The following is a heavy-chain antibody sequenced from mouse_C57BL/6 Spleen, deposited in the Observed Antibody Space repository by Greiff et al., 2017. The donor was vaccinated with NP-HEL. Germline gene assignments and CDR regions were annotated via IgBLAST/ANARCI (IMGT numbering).Heavy chain of an antibody. CDR2: IYPGDGDT. V-gene: IGHV1-80*01. CDR3: ARPEGFITTVEWAY. J-gene: IGHJ3*01. Sequence: VKLQESGAELVKPGASVKISCKASGYAFSSYWMNWVKQRPGKGLEWIGQIYPGDGDTNYHGKFTGKATLTADKSSSTAYMQLSSLTSEDSAVYFCARPEGFITTVEWAYWGQGTLVTVSA. CDR1: GYAFSSYW. D-gene: IGHD1-1*01.